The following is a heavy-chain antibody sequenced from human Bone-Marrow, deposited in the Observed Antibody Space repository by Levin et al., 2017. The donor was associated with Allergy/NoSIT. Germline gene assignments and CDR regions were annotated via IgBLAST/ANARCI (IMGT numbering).Heavy chain of an antibody. V-gene: IGHV3-23*01. J-gene: IGHJ4*02. Sequence: GESLKISCAASGFTFSSFSMTWVRQAPGKGLEWVSIISSGGGTIYYADSVKGRFTISRDNSKNTLYLQMSSLRAEDTAIYYCAKEYSDYPDPFDYWGQGTLVTVSS. D-gene: IGHD4-11*01. CDR1: GFTFSSFS. CDR2: ISSGGGTI. CDR3: AKEYSDYPDPFDY.